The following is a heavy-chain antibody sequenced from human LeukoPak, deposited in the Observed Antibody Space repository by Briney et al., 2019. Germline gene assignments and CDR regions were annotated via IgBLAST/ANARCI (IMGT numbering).Heavy chain of an antibody. D-gene: IGHD3-10*01. J-gene: IGHJ3*02. CDR1: GDSINSHY. CDR2: IYTSGKT. V-gene: IGHV4-4*07. CDR3: ASVHTYGSDAFDM. Sequence: ASETLSLTCTVSGDSINSHYWSWIRQPAGKGLEWIGRIYTSGKTNYNPSVKSRVIMSMDTSRNQFSLTLTSLTAADTAVYYCASVHTYGSDAFDMWGQGTMVTVPS.